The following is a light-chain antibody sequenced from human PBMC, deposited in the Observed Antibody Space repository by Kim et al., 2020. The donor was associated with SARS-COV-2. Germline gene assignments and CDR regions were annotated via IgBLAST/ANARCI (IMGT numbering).Light chain of an antibody. CDR3: QQYGSSSWT. CDR1: QNISSCY. CDR2: GAS. J-gene: IGKJ1*01. V-gene: IGKV3-20*01. Sequence: SPGERATRSCRASQNISSCYLAWYLQRPGQAPRLLIYGASSRATGIPDRFSGSGSETDFILTISRLEPEDFAVYYCQQYGSSSWTFGQGTKVDIK.